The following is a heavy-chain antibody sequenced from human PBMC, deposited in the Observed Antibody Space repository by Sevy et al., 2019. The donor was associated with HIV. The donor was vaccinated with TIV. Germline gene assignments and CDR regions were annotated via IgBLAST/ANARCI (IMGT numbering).Heavy chain of an antibody. CDR1: GFTFSSYA. CDR2: ISYDGSNK. D-gene: IGHD5-12*01. Sequence: GGSLRLSCAASGFTFSSYAMHWVRQAPGKGLEWVAVISYDGSNKYYADSVKGRFTISRDNSKNTLYLQMNRLRAEDTAVYYCARDRLRGYSGYGTYYYYYYMDVWGKGTTVTVSS. CDR3: ARDRLRGYSGYGTYYYYYYMDV. V-gene: IGHV3-30-3*01. J-gene: IGHJ6*03.